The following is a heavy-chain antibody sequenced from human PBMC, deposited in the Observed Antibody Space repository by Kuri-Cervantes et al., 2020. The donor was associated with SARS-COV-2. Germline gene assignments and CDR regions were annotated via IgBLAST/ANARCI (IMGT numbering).Heavy chain of an antibody. Sequence: GESLKISCAASGFTFSSYSMNWVRQAPGKGLEWVSSISSSSYIYYADSVKGRFTISRDNAKNSLYLQMNSLRAEDTAVYYCARRVVVAATPLFDYWAREPWSPSPQ. CDR1: GFTFSSYS. D-gene: IGHD2-15*01. J-gene: IGHJ4*02. CDR3: ARRVVVAATPLFDY. CDR2: ISSSSYI. V-gene: IGHV3-21*01.